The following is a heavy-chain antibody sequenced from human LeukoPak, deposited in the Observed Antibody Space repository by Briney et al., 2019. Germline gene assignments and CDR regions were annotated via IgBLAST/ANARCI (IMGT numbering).Heavy chain of an antibody. CDR1: GFTFSSYW. D-gene: IGHD3-10*01. CDR3: TKDTFGPSDN. V-gene: IGHV3-74*01. CDR2: INTDGSRT. J-gene: IGHJ4*02. Sequence: GGSLRLSCAASGFTFSSYWMHWVRQGPGKGLVWVSRINTDGSRTSYADSVKGRFTISRDNAKNTLYLQMNSLRPEDTAVYYCTKDTFGPSDNWGQGTLVTVSS.